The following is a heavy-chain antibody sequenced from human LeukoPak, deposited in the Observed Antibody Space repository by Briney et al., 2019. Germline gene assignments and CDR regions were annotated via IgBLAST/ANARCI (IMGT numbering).Heavy chain of an antibody. Sequence: SQTLSLTCTVSGGSISSYYWSWIRQPPGKGLEWIGYIYYSGSTNYNPSLKSRVTISVDTSKNQFSLKVSSVTAADTAVYYCARGSIAAAEGSHWFDPWGQGTLVTVSS. CDR1: GGSISSYY. J-gene: IGHJ5*02. D-gene: IGHD6-13*01. CDR2: IYYSGST. V-gene: IGHV4-59*01. CDR3: ARGSIAAAEGSHWFDP.